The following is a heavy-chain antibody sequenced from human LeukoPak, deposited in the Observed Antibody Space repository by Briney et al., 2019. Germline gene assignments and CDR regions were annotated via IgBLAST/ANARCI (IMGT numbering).Heavy chain of an antibody. CDR2: IIPIFGTA. CDR3: ARLAFGELLNPIDY. Sequence: GSSVKVSCKASGGTFSSYAISWVRQAPGQGLEWMGGIIPIFGTANYAQKFQGRVTITTDESTSTAYMGLSSLRSDDTAVYYCARLAFGELLNPIDYWGQGTLVTVSS. CDR1: GGTFSSYA. D-gene: IGHD3-10*01. J-gene: IGHJ4*02. V-gene: IGHV1-69*05.